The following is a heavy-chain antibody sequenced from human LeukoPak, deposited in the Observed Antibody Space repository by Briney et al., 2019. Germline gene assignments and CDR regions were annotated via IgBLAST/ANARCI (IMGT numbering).Heavy chain of an antibody. CDR1: GFTFDDYG. CDR2: INWNGGST. CDR3: ARAVYYDFWSGSPDDAFDI. V-gene: IGHV3-20*01. J-gene: IGHJ3*02. D-gene: IGHD3-3*01. Sequence: GGSLRLSCAASGFTFDDYGMSWVRQAPGKGLEWVSGINWNGGSTGYADSVKGRFTISRDNAKNSLYLQMNSLRAEDAALYHCARAVYYDFWSGSPDDAFDIWGQGTMVTVSS.